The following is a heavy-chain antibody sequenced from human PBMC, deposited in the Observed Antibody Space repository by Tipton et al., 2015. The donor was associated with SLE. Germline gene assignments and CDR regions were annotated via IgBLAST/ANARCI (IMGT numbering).Heavy chain of an antibody. CDR1: GGSISSSNW. V-gene: IGHV4-4*02. D-gene: IGHD6-13*01. J-gene: IGHJ5*02. CDR3: ARVGIAAAGTNWFDP. CDR2: IYHSGST. Sequence: TLSLTCAVSGGSISSSNWWSWVRQPPGKGLEWFGEIYHSGSTNYNPSLKSRVTISVDKSKNQFSLKLSSVTAADTAVYYCARVGIAAAGTNWFDPWGQGTLVTVSS.